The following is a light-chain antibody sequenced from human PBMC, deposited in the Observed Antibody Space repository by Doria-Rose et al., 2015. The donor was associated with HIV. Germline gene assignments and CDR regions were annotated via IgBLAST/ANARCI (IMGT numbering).Light chain of an antibody. CDR1: QDINNC. Sequence: DIRLTQSPSSLSASVGDRVTISCQASQDINNCLNWYRQKPGKAPKLLIYDASILETGVPSRFSGSGSVTDFNFTVSSLQPEDIATYYCQQYENLPLTFGGGTKIEI. J-gene: IGKJ4*01. CDR2: DAS. V-gene: IGKV1-33*01. CDR3: QQYENLPLT.